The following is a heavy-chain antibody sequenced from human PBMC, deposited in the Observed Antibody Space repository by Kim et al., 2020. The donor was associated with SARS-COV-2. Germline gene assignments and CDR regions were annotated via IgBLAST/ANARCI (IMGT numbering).Heavy chain of an antibody. CDR3: ASDGVLYSRGKDAFDI. V-gene: IGHV3-11*06. Sequence: SVKGRFPISGDKAKNSLYLKMNRLRAEDTAVYYCASDGVLYSRGKDAFDIWGQGTMVTVSS. D-gene: IGHD6-19*01. J-gene: IGHJ3*02.